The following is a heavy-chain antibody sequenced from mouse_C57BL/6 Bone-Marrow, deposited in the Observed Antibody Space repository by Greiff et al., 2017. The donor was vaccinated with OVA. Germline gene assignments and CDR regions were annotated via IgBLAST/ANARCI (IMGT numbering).Heavy chain of an antibody. D-gene: IGHD2-13*01. CDR3: TEVRGAMDY. J-gene: IGHJ4*01. CDR2: IDPENGDT. V-gene: IGHV14-4*01. CDR1: GFNITDDY. Sequence: EVQLQQPGAELVRPGASVKLSCTASGFNITDDYMHWVKQRPEQGLEWIGWIDPENGDTAYASKFQGKATITADTSSNTAYLQLSSLASEDTAVYYCTEVRGAMDYWGQGTSVTVSS.